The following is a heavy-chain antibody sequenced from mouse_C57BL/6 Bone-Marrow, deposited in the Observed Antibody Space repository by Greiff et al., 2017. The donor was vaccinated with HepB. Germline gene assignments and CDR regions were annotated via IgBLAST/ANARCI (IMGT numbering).Heavy chain of an antibody. CDR2: IYPGSGST. D-gene: IGHD3-2*02. CDR3: ARDSSGYEGFAY. J-gene: IGHJ3*01. CDR1: GYTFTSYW. V-gene: IGHV1-55*01. Sequence: VQLQQPGAELVKPGASVKMSCKASGYTFTSYWITWVKQRPGQGLEWIGDIYPGSGSTNYNEKFKSKATMTVDTSSSTAYMQLSSLTSEDSAVYYCARDSSGYEGFAYWGQGTLVTVSA.